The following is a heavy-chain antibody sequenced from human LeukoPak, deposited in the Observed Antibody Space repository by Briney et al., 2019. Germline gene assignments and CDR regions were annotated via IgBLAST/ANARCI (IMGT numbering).Heavy chain of an antibody. CDR3: ARDRRDGYNVLDY. J-gene: IGHJ4*02. CDR2: MKQDGSET. D-gene: IGHD5-24*01. Sequence: GGSLRLSCAASGFTFSTYWMTWVRQAPEKGLEWVANMKQDGSETYYVDSVKGRFTISRDNAKNSLYLQMNSLRAEDTAMYYCARDRRDGYNVLDYWGQGTLVTVSS. V-gene: IGHV3-7*01. CDR1: GFTFSTYW.